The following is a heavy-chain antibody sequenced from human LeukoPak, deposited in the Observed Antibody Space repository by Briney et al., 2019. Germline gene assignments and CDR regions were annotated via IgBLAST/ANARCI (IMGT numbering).Heavy chain of an antibody. V-gene: IGHV3-23*01. D-gene: IGHD6-19*01. J-gene: IGHJ4*02. CDR3: ARWFTSGRGFFDY. CDR1: GFTFSSYA. CDR2: ISGSGGST. Sequence: GGSLRLSCAASGFTFSSYAMSWVRQAPGKGLEWVSAISGSGGSTYYADSVKGRFTISRDNAKNSLYLQMNSLRDEDTAVYHCARWFTSGRGFFDYWGQGILVTVSS.